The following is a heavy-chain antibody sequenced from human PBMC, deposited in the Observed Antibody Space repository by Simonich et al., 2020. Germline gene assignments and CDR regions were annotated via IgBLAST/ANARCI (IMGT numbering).Heavy chain of an antibody. Sequence: EVQLVESGGGLVQPGGSLRLSCAASGFPFSSYWMHWVRQAPGKGLVWVLLIKSEARSTSYADSLKGRSTISRDNAKITLYLQMNSLRAGDTAVYYCARNRLDYWGQGTLVTVSS. V-gene: IGHV3-74*01. J-gene: IGHJ4*02. CDR2: IKSEARST. CDR3: ARNRLDY. CDR1: GFPFSSYW.